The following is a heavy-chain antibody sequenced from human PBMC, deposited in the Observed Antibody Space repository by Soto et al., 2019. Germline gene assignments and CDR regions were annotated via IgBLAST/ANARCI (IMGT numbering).Heavy chain of an antibody. CDR1: GGSISSGGYY. Sequence: QVQLQESGPGLVKPSQTLSLTCTVSGGSISSGGYYWSWIRQHPGKGLECIGYIYYSGSTYYNPCLKIRVTISVDTSENQFSLRLSSVTAADTAVYYCARYGSGSYYPTTFDYWGQGTLVTVSS. CDR3: ARYGSGSYYPTTFDY. CDR2: IYYSGST. D-gene: IGHD3-10*01. J-gene: IGHJ4*02. V-gene: IGHV4-31*03.